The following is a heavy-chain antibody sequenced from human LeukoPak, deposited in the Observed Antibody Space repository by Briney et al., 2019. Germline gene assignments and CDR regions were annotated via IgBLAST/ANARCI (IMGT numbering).Heavy chain of an antibody. J-gene: IGHJ5*02. D-gene: IGHD6-13*01. CDR3: ARVRSIAAAGTRFDP. CDR1: GGSISSGGYY. Sequence: PSETLSLTCTVSGGSISSGGYYWSWIRQHPGKGLEWIGYIYYSGSTYYNPSLKSRVTISVDTSKNQFSLKLSSVTAADTAVYYCARVRSIAAAGTRFDPWGQGTLVTVSS. V-gene: IGHV4-31*03. CDR2: IYYSGST.